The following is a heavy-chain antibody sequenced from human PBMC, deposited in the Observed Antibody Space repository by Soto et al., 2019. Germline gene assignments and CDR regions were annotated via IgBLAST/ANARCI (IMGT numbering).Heavy chain of an antibody. V-gene: IGHV4-30-2*01. CDR2: IYHSGST. CDR1: GGSISSGGYS. D-gene: IGHD5-18*01. CDR3: AREGGAGYSYGYIDY. J-gene: IGHJ4*02. Sequence: SETLSLTCAVSGGSISSGGYSWSWIRQPPGKGLEWIGYIYHSGSTYYNPSLKSRVTISVDRSKNQFSLKLSSVTAADTAVYYCAREGGAGYSYGYIDYWGQGTLVTVSS.